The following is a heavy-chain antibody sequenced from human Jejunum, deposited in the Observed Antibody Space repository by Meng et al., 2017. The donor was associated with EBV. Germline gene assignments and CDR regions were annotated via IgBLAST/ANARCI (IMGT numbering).Heavy chain of an antibody. CDR2: LKRTTDGGTT. D-gene: IGHD3-16*01. CDR3: TDVGGDMI. J-gene: IGHJ4*02. Sequence: VLLVGSGRGLVKPAASLRLSGAASGFTLTHSHIPWVRQAPGMGIEWVGRLKRTTDGGTTDYAAHVTGRLTISRDDSKNTLYLKMNSLKTEDTDVYYCTDVGGDMIWGQGILVTVSS. CDR1: GFTLTHSH. V-gene: IGHV3-15*01.